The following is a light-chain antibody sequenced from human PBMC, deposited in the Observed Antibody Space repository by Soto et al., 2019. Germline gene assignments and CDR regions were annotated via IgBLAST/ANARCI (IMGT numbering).Light chain of an antibody. CDR3: QQYDKLWT. CDR1: QNVTIS. Sequence: EIVVTQSPATLSVSPGDRATLSCTASQNVTISLAWYQQKPGQSPRLLIYDTSISAAGMTDRFNGGGSGTEFTLTISSLPSEDFSLYFCQQYDKLWTFGQGSRV. CDR2: DTS. V-gene: IGKV3-15*01. J-gene: IGKJ1*01.